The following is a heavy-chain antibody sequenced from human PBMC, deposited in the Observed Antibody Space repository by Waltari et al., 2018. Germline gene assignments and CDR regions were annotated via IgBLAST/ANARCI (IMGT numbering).Heavy chain of an antibody. CDR2: ISWNSGNI. CDR1: GFTFDDYA. Sequence: EVQLVESGGGLVQPGRSLRLSCAASGFTFDDYAMHWVRQAPGKGLEWVSGISWNSGNIGDADAVKGRFTISRDNAKTSLYLQMNSLRTGDTALYYCAKGHSGSYGLDSWGQGTLVTVSP. CDR3: AKGHSGSYGLDS. V-gene: IGHV3-9*01. J-gene: IGHJ4*02. D-gene: IGHD1-26*01.